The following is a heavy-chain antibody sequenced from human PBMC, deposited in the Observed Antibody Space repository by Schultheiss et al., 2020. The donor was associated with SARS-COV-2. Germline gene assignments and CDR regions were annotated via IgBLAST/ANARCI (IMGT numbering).Heavy chain of an antibody. V-gene: IGHV1-18*01. CDR3: ARDGGTAMVDY. CDR2: ISTYNGHT. Sequence: ASVKVSCKASGYTFTSFGISWVRQAPGQGLEWMGWISTYNGHTNYAQKVQGRVTITTDRSTSTGYMELRSLRAEDTAVYYCARDGGTAMVDYWGQGTLVTVSS. CDR1: GYTFTSFG. D-gene: IGHD5-18*01. J-gene: IGHJ4*02.